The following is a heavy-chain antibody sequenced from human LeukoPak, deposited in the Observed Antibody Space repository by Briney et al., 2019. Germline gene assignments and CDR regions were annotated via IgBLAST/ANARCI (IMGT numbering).Heavy chain of an antibody. CDR3: ARSWVPDGWFDP. J-gene: IGHJ5*02. CDR2: IYESGST. Sequence: SETLSLTCTVSGVSISSSTYYWGWIRQPPGKGLEWIGSIYESGSTYHNPSLKSRVTISVDTSKNQFSLKLNSVTAADTAVYYCARSWVPDGWFDPWGQGTLVTVSS. CDR1: GVSISSSTYY. D-gene: IGHD6-13*01. V-gene: IGHV4-39*01.